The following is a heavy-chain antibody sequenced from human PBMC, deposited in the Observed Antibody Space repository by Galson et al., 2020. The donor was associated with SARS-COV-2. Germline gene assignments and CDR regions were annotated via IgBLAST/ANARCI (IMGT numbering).Heavy chain of an antibody. CDR1: GGSFSGYY. Sequence: SETLSLTCAVYGGSFSGYYWSWIRQPPGKGLEWIGEVNNFGSTYHNPSLKGRGTISVDTSRNQFSLKLTSVTAADTAVYYCARVTIPDWARRGAFDIWGQGTTVTVSS. J-gene: IGHJ3*02. V-gene: IGHV4-34*01. CDR2: VNNFGST. D-gene: IGHD3-9*01. CDR3: ARVTIPDWARRGAFDI.